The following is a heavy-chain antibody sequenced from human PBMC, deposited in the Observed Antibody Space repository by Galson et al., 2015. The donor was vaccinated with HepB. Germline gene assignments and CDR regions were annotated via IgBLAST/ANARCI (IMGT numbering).Heavy chain of an antibody. CDR2: INAGNGNT. CDR1: GYTFTRYA. CDR3: ASYDFWSGYYTGSQPFLLDV. D-gene: IGHD3-3*01. Sequence: SVKVSCKASGYTFTRYAMHWVRQAPGQRLEWMGWINAGNGNTKYSQKFQGRVTITRDTSASTAYMELSSLRSGDTAVYYCASYDFWSGYYTGSQPFLLDVWGKGTTVTVSS. J-gene: IGHJ6*04. V-gene: IGHV1-3*01.